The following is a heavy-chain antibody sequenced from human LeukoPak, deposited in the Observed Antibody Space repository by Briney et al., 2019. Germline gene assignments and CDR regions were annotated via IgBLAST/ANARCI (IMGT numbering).Heavy chain of an antibody. J-gene: IGHJ4*02. CDR3: ARDIEYSSYYFDY. CDR1: GYTFTGYY. CDR2: INPNSGGT. Sequence: ASVKVSCKASGYTFTGYYMHWVRQAPGQGLEWMGWINPNSGGTNYAQKFQGRVTMTRDTSISTAYMELSSLRSEDTAVYYCARDIEYSSYYFDYWGQGTLVTVSS. D-gene: IGHD6-6*01. V-gene: IGHV1-2*02.